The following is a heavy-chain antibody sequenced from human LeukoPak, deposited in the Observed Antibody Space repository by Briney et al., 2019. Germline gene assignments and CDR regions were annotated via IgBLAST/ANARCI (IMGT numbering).Heavy chain of an antibody. Sequence: PSETLSLTCTVSGGSISSYYWSWIRQPARKGLEWIGRIYTSGSTNYNPSLKSRVTMSVDTSKNQFSLKLSSVTAADTAVYYCARAFLFSRDDYGDYGAFDIWGQGTMVTVSS. D-gene: IGHD4-17*01. J-gene: IGHJ3*02. CDR2: IYTSGST. CDR3: ARAFLFSRDDYGDYGAFDI. V-gene: IGHV4-4*07. CDR1: GGSISSYY.